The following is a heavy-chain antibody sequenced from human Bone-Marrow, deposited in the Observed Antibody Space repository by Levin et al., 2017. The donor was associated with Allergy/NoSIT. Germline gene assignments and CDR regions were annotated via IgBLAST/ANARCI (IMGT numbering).Heavy chain of an antibody. CDR3: ARDSQDLAVYPFFDY. J-gene: IGHJ4*02. CDR2: ISSSSSYI. CDR1: GFTFSSYS. D-gene: IGHD2-2*02. Sequence: PGGSLRLSCAASGFTFSSYSMNWVRQAPGKGLEWVSSISSSSSYIYYADSVKGRFTISRDNAKNSLYLQMNSLRAENTAVYYCARDSQDLAVYPFFDYWGQGTLVTVSS. V-gene: IGHV3-21*01.